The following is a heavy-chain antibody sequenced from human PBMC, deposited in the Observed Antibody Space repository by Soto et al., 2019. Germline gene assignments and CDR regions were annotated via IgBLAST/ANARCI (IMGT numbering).Heavy chain of an antibody. D-gene: IGHD2-21*01. J-gene: IGHJ4*02. V-gene: IGHV3-74*01. CDR1: ALTFSTYC. CDR2: ISPDGSNR. Sequence: GGSMGVSCPASALTFSTYCMNCLLQTHLKGLMLVSRISPDGSNRGYADSVEGRFTVSRDNAKNTLYLQMHSLRAEDTAMYYCAGWGHIVPVSPTDFDHWGEGTLVTVSS. CDR3: AGWGHIVPVSPTDFDH.